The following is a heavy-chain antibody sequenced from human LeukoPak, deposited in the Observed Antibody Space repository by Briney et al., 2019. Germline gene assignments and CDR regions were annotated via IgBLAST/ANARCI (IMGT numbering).Heavy chain of an antibody. CDR2: ITSVSTYI. CDR1: GFTFSDHT. Sequence: GGSLRLSCAASGFTFSDHTMNWVRQTPGKGLEWVSSITSVSTYIHYADSVRGRFTISRDNAENSLYLQMNSLTADDTAVYYCARERFHGSGNARFDSWGQGTLVTVPS. CDR3: ARERFHGSGNARFDS. V-gene: IGHV3-21*01. D-gene: IGHD3-10*01. J-gene: IGHJ4*02.